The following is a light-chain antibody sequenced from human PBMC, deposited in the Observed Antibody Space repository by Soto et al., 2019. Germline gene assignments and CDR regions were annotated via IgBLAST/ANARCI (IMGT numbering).Light chain of an antibody. J-gene: IGKJ1*01. CDR3: QQYKNWPRT. Sequence: EIVLTQSPSTLSVSPGERVTLSCMASESVDINLAWYQQKPGQAPRLLIYGASTRATDMPGTFSGRGSGTEFTLTISSLQSEDFEVYYCQQYKNWPRTFGQGTKVDIK. CDR2: GAS. V-gene: IGKV3-15*01. CDR1: ESVDIN.